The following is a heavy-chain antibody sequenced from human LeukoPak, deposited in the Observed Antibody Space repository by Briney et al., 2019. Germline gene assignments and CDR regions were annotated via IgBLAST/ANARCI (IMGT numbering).Heavy chain of an antibody. J-gene: IGHJ4*02. CDR2: INHSGST. CDR3: ARAVAGEFDY. CDR1: GGSFSGYY. D-gene: IGHD6-19*01. V-gene: IGHV4-34*01. Sequence: PSETLSLTCAVYGGSFSGYYWSWIRQPPGKGLEWIGEINHSGSTNYNPSLKSRVTISVDTSKNQFSLKLSSVTAADTAVYYCARAVAGEFDYWGQGTLATVSS.